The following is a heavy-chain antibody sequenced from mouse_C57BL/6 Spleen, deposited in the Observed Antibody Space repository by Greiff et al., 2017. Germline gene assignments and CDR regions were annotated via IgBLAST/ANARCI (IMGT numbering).Heavy chain of an antibody. CDR3: ASLANWDC. Sequence: QVQLKESGAELVKPGASVKISCKASGYAFSSYGMTWVKQRPGKGLEWIGQIYPGDGDTNYTGKLKGQATLTADQSSSTAYKQTSSRPSEESAVYFCASLANWDCWGQGTTLTVSS. CDR1: GYAFSSYG. CDR2: IYPGDGDT. V-gene: IGHV1-80*01. J-gene: IGHJ2*01. D-gene: IGHD4-1*01.